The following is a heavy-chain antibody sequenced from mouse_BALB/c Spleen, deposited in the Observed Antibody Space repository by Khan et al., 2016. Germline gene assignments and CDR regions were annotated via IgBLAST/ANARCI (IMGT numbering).Heavy chain of an antibody. CDR1: GYSITSGYY. Sequence: EVQLQESGPGLVKPSQSLSLTCSVTGYSITSGYYWNWIRQFPGNKLEWMGYISYDGSNNYNPSLKNRISITRDTSKNQFFLKLNSVTTEDTATXHCARDGWLLRGYYAMDYWGQGTSVTVSS. CDR3: ARDGWLLRGYYAMDY. J-gene: IGHJ4*01. D-gene: IGHD2-3*01. V-gene: IGHV3-6*02. CDR2: ISYDGSN.